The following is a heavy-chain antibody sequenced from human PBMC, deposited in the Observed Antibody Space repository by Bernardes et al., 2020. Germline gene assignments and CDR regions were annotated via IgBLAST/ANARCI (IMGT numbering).Heavy chain of an antibody. CDR3: ARGLYFGELSLDF. CDR2: INHSGST. CDR1: GGSFSGYY. D-gene: IGHD3-10*01. V-gene: IGHV4-34*01. J-gene: IGHJ4*02. Sequence: ETLSLTCAVYGGSFSGYYWSWIRQPPGKGLEWIGEINHSGSTNYNPSLKSRVTISVDTSKNQFSLKLSSVTAADTAVYYCARGLYFGELSLDFWGQGSLVTVSS.